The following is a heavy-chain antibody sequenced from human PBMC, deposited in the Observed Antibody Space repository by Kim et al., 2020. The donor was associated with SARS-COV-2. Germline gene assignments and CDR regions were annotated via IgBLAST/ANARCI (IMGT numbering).Heavy chain of an antibody. J-gene: IGHJ2*01. V-gene: IGHV4-59*01. Sequence: SETLSLTCTVSGGSISSYYWSWIRQPPGKGLEWIGYIYYSGSTNYNPALKSRVTISVDTSKNQFSLKQSSVAAADTAVYYCARDHREWLQYTANWYFDLWGRGTLVTVSS. D-gene: IGHD3-3*01. CDR3: ARDHREWLQYTANWYFDL. CDR1: GGSISSYY. CDR2: IYYSGST.